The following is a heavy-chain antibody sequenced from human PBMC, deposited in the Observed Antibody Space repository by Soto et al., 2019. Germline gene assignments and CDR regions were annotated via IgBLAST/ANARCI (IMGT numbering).Heavy chain of an antibody. J-gene: IGHJ4*02. Sequence: GGSLRLSCAASGFTFSSYGMHWVRQAPGKGLEWVAVISYDGSNKYYADSVKGRFTISRDNSKNTLYLQMNSLRAEDTAVYYCAKESGDTAMVPSYYFDYWGQGTLVTVSS. CDR2: ISYDGSNK. CDR3: AKESGDTAMVPSYYFDY. D-gene: IGHD5-18*01. CDR1: GFTFSSYG. V-gene: IGHV3-30*18.